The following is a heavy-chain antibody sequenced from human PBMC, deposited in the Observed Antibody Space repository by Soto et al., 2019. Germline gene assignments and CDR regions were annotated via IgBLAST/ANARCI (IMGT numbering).Heavy chain of an antibody. CDR1: GFTFTSSA. V-gene: IGHV1-58*01. CDR3: ASFVVTPHYYYGMDV. J-gene: IGHJ6*02. D-gene: IGHD2-21*01. CDR2: IVVGSGNT. Sequence: KVRGASVKVSCKASGFTFTSSAVQWVRQARGQRLEWIGWIVVGSGNTNYAQKFQERVTITRDMSTSTAYMELSSLRSEDTAVYYCASFVVTPHYYYGMDVWGQGTTVPVSS.